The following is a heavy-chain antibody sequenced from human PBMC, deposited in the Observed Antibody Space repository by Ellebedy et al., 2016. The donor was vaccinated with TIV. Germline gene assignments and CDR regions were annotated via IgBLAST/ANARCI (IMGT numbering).Heavy chain of an antibody. CDR3: ARAQVHASPDPRYTNSWYVDYFDY. Sequence: GGSLRLSXAASQFTFSGYWMTWVRQAPGKGLEWVANIKQDGSEKYYVDSVKGRFTISRDNAKNSLYLQMNSLRAEDTAVYFCARAQVHASPDPRYTNSWYVDYFDYWGQGALATVSS. CDR1: QFTFSGYW. D-gene: IGHD6-13*01. CDR2: IKQDGSEK. J-gene: IGHJ4*02. V-gene: IGHV3-7*01.